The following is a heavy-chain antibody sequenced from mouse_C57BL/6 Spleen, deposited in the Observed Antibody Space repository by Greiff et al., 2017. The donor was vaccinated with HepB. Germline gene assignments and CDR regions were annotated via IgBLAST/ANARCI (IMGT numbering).Heavy chain of an antibody. V-gene: IGHV1-82*01. J-gene: IGHJ3*01. CDR1: GYAFSSSW. D-gene: IGHD2-12*01. CDR3: ARSGAYYSAWFAY. CDR2: IYPGDGDT. Sequence: VQLQQSGPELVKPGASVKISCKASGYAFSSSWMNWVKQRPGKGLEWIGRIYPGDGDTNYNGKFKGKATLTADKSSSTAYMQLSSLTSEDSAVYFCARSGAYYSAWFAYWGQGTLVTVSA.